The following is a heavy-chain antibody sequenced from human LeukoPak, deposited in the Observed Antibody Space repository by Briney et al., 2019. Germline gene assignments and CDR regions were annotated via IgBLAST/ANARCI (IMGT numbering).Heavy chain of an antibody. Sequence: PGGSLRLSCAASGFTFSSYAMSWVRQAPGEGLEWVSAISGSGGSTYYADSVKGRFTISRDNSKNTLYLQMNSLRAEDTAVYYCAKLLVGATGPFDYWGQGTLVTVSS. CDR3: AKLLVGATGPFDY. CDR2: ISGSGGST. V-gene: IGHV3-23*01. J-gene: IGHJ4*02. CDR1: GFTFSSYA. D-gene: IGHD1-26*01.